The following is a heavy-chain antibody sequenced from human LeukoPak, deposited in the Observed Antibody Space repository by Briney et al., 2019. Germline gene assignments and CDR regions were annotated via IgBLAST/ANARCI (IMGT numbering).Heavy chain of an antibody. CDR3: ASNPVTTILGSLRRSGALDY. J-gene: IGHJ4*02. D-gene: IGHD4-17*01. V-gene: IGHV4-61*02. CDR1: GGSISSTNYY. Sequence: PSETLSLTCTVSGGSISSTNYYWNWIRLPAGKGLEWIGRIYTSGCTNYNPSLKSRVTISVDTSKNQFSLKLSSVTAADTAVYYCASNPVTTILGSLRRSGALDYWGQGTLVTVSS. CDR2: IYTSGCT.